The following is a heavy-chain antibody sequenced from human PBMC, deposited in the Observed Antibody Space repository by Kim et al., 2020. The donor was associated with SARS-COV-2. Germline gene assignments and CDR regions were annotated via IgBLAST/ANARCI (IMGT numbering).Heavy chain of an antibody. Sequence: GGSLRLSCAASGFTFSSYAMHWVRQAPGKGLEWVAVISYDGSNKYYADSVKGRFTISRDNSKNTLYLQMNSLRAEDTAVYYCARDTRDYGDYGTGMDYWG. CDR3: ARDTRDYGDYGTGMDY. CDR2: ISYDGSNK. V-gene: IGHV3-30-3*01. D-gene: IGHD4-17*01. J-gene: IGHJ4*01. CDR1: GFTFSSYA.